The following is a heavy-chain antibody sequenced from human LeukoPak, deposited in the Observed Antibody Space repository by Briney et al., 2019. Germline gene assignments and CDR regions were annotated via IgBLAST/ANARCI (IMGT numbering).Heavy chain of an antibody. Sequence: PGGSLRLSCAASGFTFSSYAMSWDRQAPGKGLEWVSAISGSGGSTYYADSVKGRFTISRDSSKNTLYLQMNSLRAEDTAVYYCAKWXLGXSXXXXXXXXDPXXXGTLVTVS. V-gene: IGHV3-23*01. CDR3: AKWXLGXSXXXXXXXXDP. CDR1: GFTFSSYA. J-gene: IGHJ5*02. CDR2: ISGSGGST.